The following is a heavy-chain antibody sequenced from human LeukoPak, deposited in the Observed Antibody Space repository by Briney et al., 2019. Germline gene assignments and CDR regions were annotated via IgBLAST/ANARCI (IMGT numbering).Heavy chain of an antibody. CDR3: ARDGSSRSLQF. CDR1: GFTVSSNY. CDR2: IHTDDTT. J-gene: IGHJ1*01. D-gene: IGHD6-6*01. Sequence: PGGSLRLSCAASGFTVSSNYMSWVRQAPGRGLEWVSLIHTDDTTYYADSVKGRFSISRDKSKNMVYLQMNSLRAEDTAMYYCARDGSSRSLQFWGQGTLVTVSS. V-gene: IGHV3-53*01.